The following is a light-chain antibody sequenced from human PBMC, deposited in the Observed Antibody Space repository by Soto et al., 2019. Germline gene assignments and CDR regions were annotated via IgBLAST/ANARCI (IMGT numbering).Light chain of an antibody. CDR1: QSLSGRY. Sequence: DTMLTQSPGTLALSPGEGATLSCRAIQSLSGRYLAWYQQKPGQAPRLLIYGASTRATGIPDRFSGSGSGTDFTLTIRSLEPEDFAVYFCQQRSSWPPITFGQGTRLEIK. CDR3: QQRSSWPPIT. CDR2: GAS. V-gene: IGKV3D-20*02. J-gene: IGKJ5*01.